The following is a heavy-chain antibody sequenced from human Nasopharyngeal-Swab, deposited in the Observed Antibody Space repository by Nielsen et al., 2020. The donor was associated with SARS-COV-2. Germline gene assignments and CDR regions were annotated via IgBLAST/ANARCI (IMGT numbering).Heavy chain of an antibody. V-gene: IGHV3-33*01. Sequence: GESLKISCAASGFTFSSYGMHWVRQAPGKGLEWVAVIWYDGSNKYYADSVKGRFTISRDNSKNTLYLQMNSLRAEDTAVYYCARDREEEYYDFWSGYYDYWGQGTLVTVSS. J-gene: IGHJ4*02. CDR2: IWYDGSNK. D-gene: IGHD3-3*01. CDR1: GFTFSSYG. CDR3: ARDREEEYYDFWSGYYDY.